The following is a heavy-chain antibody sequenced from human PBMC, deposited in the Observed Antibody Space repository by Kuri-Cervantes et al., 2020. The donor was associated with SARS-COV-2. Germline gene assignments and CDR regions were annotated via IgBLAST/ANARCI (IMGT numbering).Heavy chain of an antibody. J-gene: IGHJ4*02. V-gene: IGHV3-66*03. CDR1: GYFVGYHY. CDR3: ARGEWGY. D-gene: IGHD1-26*01. CDR2: IYNTGAT. Sequence: LSLTCAVSGYFVGYHYMSWVRQAPGRGLEWVSVIYNTGATFYADSVKGRFTISRDDSTDTVHLQMGSLRAEDMAVYYCARGEWGYWGQGTLVTVSS.